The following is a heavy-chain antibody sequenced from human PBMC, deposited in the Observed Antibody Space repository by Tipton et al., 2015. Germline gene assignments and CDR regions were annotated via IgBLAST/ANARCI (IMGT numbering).Heavy chain of an antibody. D-gene: IGHD3-22*01. J-gene: IGHJ3*02. CDR1: GGSISSSSYY. CDR3: ASLYYDSSGYYDAFDI. V-gene: IGHV4-39*01. Sequence: LRLSCTVSGGSISSSSYYWGWIRQPPGKGLEWIGSIYYSVSTYYNPSLKSRVTISVDTSKNQFSLKLSSVTAADTAVYYCASLYYDSSGYYDAFDIWGQGTMVTVSS. CDR2: IYYSVST.